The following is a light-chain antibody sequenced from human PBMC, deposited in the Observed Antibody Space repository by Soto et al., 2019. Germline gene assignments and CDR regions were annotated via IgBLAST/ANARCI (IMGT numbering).Light chain of an antibody. Sequence: EIVLTQSPGTLSLSPGERVALSCRASQTVTFSYLAWYQQKPGQAPRLLIYGASSRATGIPDRFSGSGSGTDFTLTISRLEPEDFAVYYCQQYGSSLENTFGQGTKVDIK. J-gene: IGKJ1*01. V-gene: IGKV3-20*01. CDR2: GAS. CDR1: QTVTFSY. CDR3: QQYGSSLENT.